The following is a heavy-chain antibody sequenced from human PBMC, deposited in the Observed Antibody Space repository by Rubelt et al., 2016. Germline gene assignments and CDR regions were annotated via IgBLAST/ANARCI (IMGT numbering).Heavy chain of an antibody. CDR3: VKDEGMVRGIADFDY. CDR1: GFTFSSYA. D-gene: IGHD3-10*01. CDR2: IRESGSST. J-gene: IGHJ4*02. Sequence: EVQLVESGGGLVQPGGSLRLSCAASGFTFSSYAMSWVRQAPGKGLEWVSAIRESGSSTYYADSVKGRFTISRDNSKNTLYLQMNGLRAEDTAVYYCVKDEGMVRGIADFDYWGQGTLVTVSS. V-gene: IGHV3-23*04.